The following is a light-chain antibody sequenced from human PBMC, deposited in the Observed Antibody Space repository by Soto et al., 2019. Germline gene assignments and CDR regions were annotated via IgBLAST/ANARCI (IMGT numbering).Light chain of an antibody. V-gene: IGKV3-20*01. CDR3: QQYGTSLIT. CDR1: QSISSTY. CDR2: GAS. Sequence: EIVLTQSPGTLSFSAGETSTLSFIASQSISSTYLVWYQQKPGQAPRLLICGASNRATGIPDRFSGSGSGTDFTLAISRVEPEDFAVYYCQQYGTSLITFGQGTRLEIK. J-gene: IGKJ5*01.